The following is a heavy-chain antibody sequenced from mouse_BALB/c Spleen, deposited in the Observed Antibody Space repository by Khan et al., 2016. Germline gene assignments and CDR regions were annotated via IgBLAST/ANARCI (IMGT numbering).Heavy chain of an antibody. Sequence: EVQLQESGPGLVKPSQSLSLTCTVTGYSITSDYAWNWIRQFPGNKLEWMGYISYSGSTSYNPSLKSRISITRDKSKNQFFLQLNSVTTEDTATYYCARTLLRLYYFDYWGQGTTLTVSS. CDR1: GYSITSDYA. D-gene: IGHD1-2*01. V-gene: IGHV3-2*02. CDR2: ISYSGST. CDR3: ARTLLRLYYFDY. J-gene: IGHJ2*01.